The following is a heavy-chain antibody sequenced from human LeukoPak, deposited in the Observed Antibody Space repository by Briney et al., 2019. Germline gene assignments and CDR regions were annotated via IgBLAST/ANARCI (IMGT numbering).Heavy chain of an antibody. J-gene: IGHJ6*02. Sequence: ASVKVSCKASGYTFTGYYMHWVRQAPGQGLEWMGWINPNSGGTNYAQKFQGRVTMTRDTSISTAYMELSRLRSDDTAVYYCARDGAPFGLIPYYYYGMDVWGQGTTVTVSS. CDR2: INPNSGGT. CDR3: ARDGAPFGLIPYYYYGMDV. V-gene: IGHV1-2*02. CDR1: GYTFTGYY. D-gene: IGHD3-10*01.